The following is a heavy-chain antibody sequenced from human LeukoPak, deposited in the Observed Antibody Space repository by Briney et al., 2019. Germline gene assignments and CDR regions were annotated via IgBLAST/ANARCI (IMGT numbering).Heavy chain of an antibody. CDR3: ARAPSGGYVWGSYRVDV. CDR2: IIPIFGTA. V-gene: IGHV1-69*05. D-gene: IGHD3-16*02. J-gene: IGHJ6*04. CDR1: GGTFSSYA. Sequence: SVKVSCKASGGTFSSYAISWVRQAPGQGLEWMGGIIPIFGTANYAQKFQGRVTMTRSTSISTAYMELSSLRSEDTAVYYCARAPSGGYVWGSYRVDVWGKGTTVTVSS.